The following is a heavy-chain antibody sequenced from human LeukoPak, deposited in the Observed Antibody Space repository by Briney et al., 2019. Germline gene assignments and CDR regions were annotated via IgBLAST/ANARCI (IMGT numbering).Heavy chain of an antibody. V-gene: IGHV3-33*01. CDR1: GFTFRSFG. CDR2: IWYDGSKE. Sequence: PGRSLRLSCAASGFTFRSFGMHWVRQAPGKGLEWVAVIWYDGSKEFYADSVKGRFTISRDNSKNTLYLQMNSLRAEDTALYYCAREKGNAFDIWGQGTMVTVSS. CDR3: AREKGNAFDI. J-gene: IGHJ3*02. D-gene: IGHD6-13*01.